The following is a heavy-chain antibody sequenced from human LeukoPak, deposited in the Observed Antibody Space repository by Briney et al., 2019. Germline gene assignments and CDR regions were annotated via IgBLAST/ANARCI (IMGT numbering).Heavy chain of an antibody. CDR2: ISSSSSYI. Sequence: GGSLRLSCAASGFTFSSYSMNWVRQAPGKGLEWVSSISSSSSYIYYADPVKGRFTISRDNAKNSLYLQMNSLRAEDTAVYYCAREPGYSSGWSDYWGQGTLVTVSS. CDR1: GFTFSSYS. CDR3: AREPGYSSGWSDY. J-gene: IGHJ4*02. V-gene: IGHV3-21*01. D-gene: IGHD6-19*01.